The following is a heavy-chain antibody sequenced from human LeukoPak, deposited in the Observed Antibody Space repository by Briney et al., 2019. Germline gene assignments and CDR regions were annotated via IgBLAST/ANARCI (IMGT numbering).Heavy chain of an antibody. CDR3: ARRLDSSGYSTFDY. J-gene: IGHJ4*02. CDR1: GCSFTSYW. CDR2: IYPGDSDT. Sequence: GGALKISCQGSGCSFTSYWIGWGRRMPGKGREGMGIIYPGDSDTRYCPSFQGQVTISADKSISTAYLQWSSLKASDTAMYYCARRLDSSGYSTFDYWGQGTLVTVSS. D-gene: IGHD3-22*01. V-gene: IGHV5-51*01.